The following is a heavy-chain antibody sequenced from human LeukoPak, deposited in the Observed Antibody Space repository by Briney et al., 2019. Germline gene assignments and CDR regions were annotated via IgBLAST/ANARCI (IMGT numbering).Heavy chain of an antibody. CDR2: ISGDGSAT. CDR1: GFIFSDYY. D-gene: IGHD5-24*01. Sequence: GGSLRLSCAASGFIFSDYYMSWIRQAPGKGLEWLSYISGDGSATYYADSVKGRFTISRDNAKNSLYLQMNILRAEDTAFYYCARADVDVRAGSDPWGQGTLVTVSS. V-gene: IGHV3-11*01. J-gene: IGHJ5*02. CDR3: ARADVDVRAGSDP.